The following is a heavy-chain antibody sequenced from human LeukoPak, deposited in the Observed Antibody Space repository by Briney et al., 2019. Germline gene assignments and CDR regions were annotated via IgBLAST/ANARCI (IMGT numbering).Heavy chain of an antibody. CDR1: GFTYTKHA. CDR2: ISYDGSNK. D-gene: IGHD3-10*02. CDR3: ARDGTMSTRAPGGVPDY. J-gene: IGHJ4*02. Sequence: GGSLRLSCAASGFTYTKHAMHWVRQAPGKGLEWVAVISYDGSNKKYADSVKGRFTISRDNSKNTLYLQMNSLRAEDTAVYYCARDGTMSTRAPGGVPDYWGQGTLVTVSS. V-gene: IGHV3-30*04.